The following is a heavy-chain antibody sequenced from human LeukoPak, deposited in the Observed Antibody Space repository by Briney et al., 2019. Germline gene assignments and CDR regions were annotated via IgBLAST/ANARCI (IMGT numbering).Heavy chain of an antibody. CDR3: ARERGDSSGLDY. Sequence: SQTLSLTCTVSGGSISSGDYYWSWIRQPPGKGLEWIGYIYYSGSTYYNPSLKSRVTISVDTSKNQFSLKLSSVTAADTAVYYCARERGDSSGLDYWGQGTLVTVSS. J-gene: IGHJ4*02. D-gene: IGHD3-22*01. CDR1: GGSISSGDYY. CDR2: IYYSGST. V-gene: IGHV4-30-4*01.